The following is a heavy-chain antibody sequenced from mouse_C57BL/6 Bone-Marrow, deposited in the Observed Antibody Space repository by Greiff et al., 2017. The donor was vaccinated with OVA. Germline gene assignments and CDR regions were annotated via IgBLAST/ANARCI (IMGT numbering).Heavy chain of an antibody. V-gene: IGHV1-59*01. CDR2: IDPSDSYT. J-gene: IGHJ2*01. CDR1: GYTFTSYW. CDR3: ARGYYGPFDY. D-gene: IGHD1-1*01. Sequence: VQLQQPGAELVRPGTSVKLSCKASGYTFTSYWMHWVKQRPGQGLEWIGVIDPSDSYTNYNQKFQGKATLTVDTSSRPAYMQLSSLTSEDSAVYYCARGYYGPFDYWGQGTPLTVSS.